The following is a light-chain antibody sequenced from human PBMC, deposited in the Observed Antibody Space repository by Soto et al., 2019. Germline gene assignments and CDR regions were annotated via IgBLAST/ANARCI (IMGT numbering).Light chain of an antibody. CDR1: QSVSSSY. CDR2: GAS. V-gene: IGKV3-20*01. Sequence: EIVLTQSPGTLSLSPGERATLSCRASQSVSSSYLAWYQQKPGQAPRLLIYGASSRATGIPDRFSGSGSGTDFTLTISRLEPEDVAVYYCQQYGSSPFTFGHGPRLEIK. J-gene: IGKJ5*01. CDR3: QQYGSSPFT.